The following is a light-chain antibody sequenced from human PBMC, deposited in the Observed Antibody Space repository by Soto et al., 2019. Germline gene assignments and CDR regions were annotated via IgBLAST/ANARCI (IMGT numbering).Light chain of an antibody. Sequence: SVLTQPPSVSGAPGQKVTISCTGSSSNIGAGYDVHWYQQLPGTAPKLLIYGNSNRPSGVPDRFSGSKSGTSASLAITGLQAEDEADYYCQSYDSSLRGSYVFG. J-gene: IGLJ1*01. V-gene: IGLV1-40*01. CDR1: SSNIGAGYD. CDR3: QSYDSSLRGSYV. CDR2: GNS.